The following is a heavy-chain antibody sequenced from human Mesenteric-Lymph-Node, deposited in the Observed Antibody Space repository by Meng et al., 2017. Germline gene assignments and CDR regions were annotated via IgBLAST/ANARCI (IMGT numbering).Heavy chain of an antibody. D-gene: IGHD5-12*01. CDR1: GGTFSSYA. V-gene: IGHV1-69*13. Sequence: SVKVSCKASGGTFSSYAISWVRQAPGQGLEWMGGIIPIFGTANYAQKFQGRVTITADESTSTAYMELSSLRSEDTAVYYCARVLEKVGDGNNWFDPWSQGTMVTVS. J-gene: IGHJ5*02. CDR2: IIPIFGTA. CDR3: ARVLEKVGDGNNWFDP.